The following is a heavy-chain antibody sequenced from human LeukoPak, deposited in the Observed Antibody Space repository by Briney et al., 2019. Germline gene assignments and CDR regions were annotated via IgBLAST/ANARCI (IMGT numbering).Heavy chain of an antibody. CDR3: ARAVGVVTPYFFDY. V-gene: IGHV4-30-2*01. Sequence: SQTLSLICTVSGGSISSGAYSWSWIRQPPGKGLEWIGYIYHSGSTYYNPSLKSRVTISVDRSKNQFSLKLSSVTAADTAVYYCARAVGVVTPYFFDYWGQGTLVTVSS. D-gene: IGHD4-23*01. CDR2: IYHSGST. J-gene: IGHJ4*02. CDR1: GGSISSGAYS.